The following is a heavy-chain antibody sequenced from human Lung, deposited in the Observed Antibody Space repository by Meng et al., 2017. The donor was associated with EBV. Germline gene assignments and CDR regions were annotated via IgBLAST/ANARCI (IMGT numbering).Heavy chain of an antibody. CDR2: IKRRIDAETT. J-gene: IGHJ4*02. CDR1: GFTFSNAW. D-gene: IGHD4-23*01. Sequence: EVWMVGSWVGLVKPGGSLRLSCAGSGFTFSNAWMSWARQAPGKGLEWVALIKRRIDAETTDYAAPVEGRFTISRDDSKNTVYLEMNSLKTEDTAIYYCTTQTDHGGYPWYWGQGALVTVSS. CDR3: TTQTDHGGYPWY. V-gene: IGHV3-15*01.